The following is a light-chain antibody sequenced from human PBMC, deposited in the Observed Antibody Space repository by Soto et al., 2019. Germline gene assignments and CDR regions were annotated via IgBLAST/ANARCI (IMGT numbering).Light chain of an antibody. V-gene: IGLV2-14*01. CDR3: SSYAASSTLV. CDR2: GVT. J-gene: IGLJ3*02. Sequence: QSVLTQPASVSGSPGQSITISCTGTSSDVGGYNYVSWYQKHPGKAPKLMISGVTNRPAGVSNRFSGSKSGNTASLTITGLQAEDEADYCCSSYAASSTLVFGGGTKLTVL. CDR1: SSDVGGYNY.